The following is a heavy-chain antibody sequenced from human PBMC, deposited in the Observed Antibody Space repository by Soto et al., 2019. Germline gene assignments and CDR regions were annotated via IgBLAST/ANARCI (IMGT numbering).Heavy chain of an antibody. D-gene: IGHD3-10*01. J-gene: IGHJ6*02. CDR2: ISGSGGST. CDR1: GFTFSSYA. CDR3: AKDYKVVRGASDSPVKGPYYYYGMDV. Sequence: PGGSLRLSCAASGFTFSSYAMSWVRQAPGKGLEWVSAISGSGGSTYYADSVKGRFTISRDNSKNTLYLQMNSLRAEDTAVYYCAKDYKVVRGASDSPVKGPYYYYGMDVWGQGTTVTVSS. V-gene: IGHV3-23*01.